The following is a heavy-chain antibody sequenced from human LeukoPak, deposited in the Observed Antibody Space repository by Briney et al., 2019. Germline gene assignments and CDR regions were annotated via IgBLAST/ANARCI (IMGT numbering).Heavy chain of an antibody. D-gene: IGHD3-10*01. CDR1: GFSFTNAW. Sequence: PGGSLRLSCAASGFSFTNAWMSWVRQAPGKGLEWVGRIKSKADGETTDYAAPVKGRFTMSRDDSKATLYLQMNSLKAEDTAVYSTDLGITMIRGVIVSWGQGTLVTVSS. J-gene: IGHJ4*02. CDR2: IKSKADGETT. CDR3: DLGITMIRGVIVS. V-gene: IGHV3-15*01.